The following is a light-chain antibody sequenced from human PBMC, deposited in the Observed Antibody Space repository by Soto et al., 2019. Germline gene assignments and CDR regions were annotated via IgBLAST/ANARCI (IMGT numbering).Light chain of an antibody. CDR3: SSYTNSYTLFYA. J-gene: IGLJ1*01. Sequence: QSVLTQPASVSGSPGQSITISCTGTSSDVGSDDYVSWYQQFPGKAPKLIIYDVNNRPSGVSDRFSGSKSGNTAFLTISGLQTEDEAHYYCSSYTNSYTLFYAFGTGTKLTVL. V-gene: IGLV2-14*01. CDR2: DVN. CDR1: SSDVGSDDY.